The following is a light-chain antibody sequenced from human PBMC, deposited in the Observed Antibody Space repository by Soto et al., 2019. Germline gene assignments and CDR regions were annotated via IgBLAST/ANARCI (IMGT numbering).Light chain of an antibody. CDR2: DVR. Sequence: QSALTQPASVSGSPGQSITISCTGTTSDIGGYKYVSWYQHHPGKAPKLMIYDVRNRPSGVSNRFSGSKSGNTASLTISGLHAEHEADYYCGSYTSSSTNYVFGTGTKLTVL. V-gene: IGLV2-14*01. CDR3: GSYTSSSTNYV. J-gene: IGLJ1*01. CDR1: TSDIGGYKY.